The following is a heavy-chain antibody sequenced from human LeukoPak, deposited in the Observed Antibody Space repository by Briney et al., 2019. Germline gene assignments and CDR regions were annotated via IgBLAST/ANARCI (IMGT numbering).Heavy chain of an antibody. D-gene: IGHD3-16*01. V-gene: IGHV4-39*07. CDR3: ARARLGGPATYGMDV. Sequence: SETLSLTCTVSGCSISSSSYYWGWIRQPPGKGLEWIGNVYYSGITYYNPSLKSRVTISVDTSKNQFSLKLSSVTAADTAVYYCARARLGGPATYGMDVWGQGTTVTVSS. CDR2: VYYSGIT. CDR1: GCSISSSSYY. J-gene: IGHJ6*02.